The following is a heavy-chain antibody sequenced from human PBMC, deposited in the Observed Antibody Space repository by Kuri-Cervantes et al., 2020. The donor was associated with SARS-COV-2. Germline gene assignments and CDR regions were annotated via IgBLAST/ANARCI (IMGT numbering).Heavy chain of an antibody. J-gene: IGHJ6*03. CDR2: ISAYNGNT. D-gene: IGHD3-3*01. Sequence: ASVKVSCKASGYTFTSYGISWVRQAPGQGLEWMGWISAYNGNTNYAQKFQGRVTMTRDTSTSTVYMELSSLRSEDTAVYYCARGGQYYDFWSGYPTDYYYYYMDVWGKGITVTVSS. V-gene: IGHV1-18*01. CDR1: GYTFTSYG. CDR3: ARGGQYYDFWSGYPTDYYYYYMDV.